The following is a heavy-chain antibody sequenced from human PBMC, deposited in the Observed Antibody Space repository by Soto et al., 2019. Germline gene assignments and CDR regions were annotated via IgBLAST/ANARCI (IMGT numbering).Heavy chain of an antibody. V-gene: IGHV3-48*02. D-gene: IGHD7-27*01. Sequence: EVQLVEPGGGLVQPGGSLRLSCAASGFTFSSYSMSWVRQGPGKGLEWVSYIDTSGSTTYYADSVKGRFAISRDNAKNSLYLQVNSLRDEDTAVYYCARDRLTGDRREAFDIWGQGTMVTVSS. CDR3: ARDRLTGDRREAFDI. J-gene: IGHJ3*02. CDR2: IDTSGSTT. CDR1: GFTFSSYS.